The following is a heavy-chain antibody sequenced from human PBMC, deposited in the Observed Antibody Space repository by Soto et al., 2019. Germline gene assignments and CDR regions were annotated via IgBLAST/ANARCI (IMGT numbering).Heavy chain of an antibody. V-gene: IGHV5-51*01. D-gene: IGHD3-22*01. J-gene: IGHJ4*02. Sequence: PGESLKISCKGSGYRFTRYWIGWVRQMPGKGLEWMGSIYPGDSDTRYSPSFQGQVNISADKSISTAYLQWSSLKASDTAMYYCASLGVPYYYDSSGYKASSFYYWGQGTLVTVSS. CDR1: GYRFTRYW. CDR2: IYPGDSDT. CDR3: ASLGVPYYYDSSGYKASSFYY.